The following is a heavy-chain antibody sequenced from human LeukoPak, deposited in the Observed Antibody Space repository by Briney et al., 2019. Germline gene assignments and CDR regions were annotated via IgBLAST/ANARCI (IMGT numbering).Heavy chain of an antibody. CDR3: VRDYFGHYYFDF. Sequence: ETGRSLRLSCAASGFTFSNYIMHWVRQAPGKGLDWVAVILENGSYQYYADSVKGRFTISRDNSKNTLFLQMNSLRPEDTAVYYCVRDYFGHYYFDFWGQGTMVTVSS. J-gene: IGHJ4*02. CDR1: GFTFSNYI. V-gene: IGHV3-30*04. D-gene: IGHD3/OR15-3a*01. CDR2: ILENGSYQ.